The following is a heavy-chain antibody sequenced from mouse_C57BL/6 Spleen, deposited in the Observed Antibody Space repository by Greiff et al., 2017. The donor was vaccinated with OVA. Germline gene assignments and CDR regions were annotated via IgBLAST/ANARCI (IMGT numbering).Heavy chain of an antibody. V-gene: IGHV1-53*01. CDR2: INPSNGGT. D-gene: IGHD1-1*01. J-gene: IGHJ1*03. CDR1: GYTFTSYW. CDR3: ARSGREVYYGSSYGYFDV. Sequence: QVQLKQPGTELVKPGASVKLSCKASGYTFTSYWMHWVKQRPGQGLEWIGNINPSNGGTNYNEKFKSKATLTVDKSSSTAYMQLSSLTSEDSAVYYCARSGREVYYGSSYGYFDVWGTGTTVTVSS.